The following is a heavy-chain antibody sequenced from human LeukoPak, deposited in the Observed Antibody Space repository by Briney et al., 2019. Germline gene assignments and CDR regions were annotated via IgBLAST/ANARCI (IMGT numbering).Heavy chain of an antibody. CDR3: TRSGRGGAFDI. CDR2: IRYDGSNT. D-gene: IGHD1-26*01. Sequence: GGSLRLSCEASGFTFSSYDMHWVRQAPGKGLEWVAFIRYDGSNTYYAESVNGRFTISVANAKTTQYLQMKSLRAEHTAVYYCTRSGRGGAFDIWGQGTMVTVSS. V-gene: IGHV3-30*02. J-gene: IGHJ3*02. CDR1: GFTFSSYD.